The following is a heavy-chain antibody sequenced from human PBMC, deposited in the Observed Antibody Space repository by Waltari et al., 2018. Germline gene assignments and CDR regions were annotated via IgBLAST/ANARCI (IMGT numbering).Heavy chain of an antibody. CDR2: ITGSRNTI. J-gene: IGHJ6*02. CDR3: AKDFSVSMVRGVIPYYAMDV. CDR1: GFSFSAHA. V-gene: IGHV3-48*01. D-gene: IGHD3-10*01. Sequence: EIQLVESGGGLVQPGESLRLSCAGSGFSFSAHAMNWVRQAPGKGLEWIAYITGSRNTIYYADSVKGRFTISRDNAKNLVFLQMRSLRAEDTAVYFCAKDFSVSMVRGVIPYYAMDVWGQGTTVTVSS.